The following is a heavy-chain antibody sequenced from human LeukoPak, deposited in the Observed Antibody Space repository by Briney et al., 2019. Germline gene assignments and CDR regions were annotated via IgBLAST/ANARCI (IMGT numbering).Heavy chain of an antibody. Sequence: GGSLRLSCAASGFTFSSFAMNRVRQAPGKGLEWVSTMSGDATNTYYADSVKGRFTISRDNSKTTLFLQMNSLRAEDTAVYYCARGKGYANYVGGQGTLVTVSS. J-gene: IGHJ4*02. CDR2: MSGDATNT. CDR3: ARGKGYANYV. V-gene: IGHV3-23*01. CDR1: GFTFSSFA. D-gene: IGHD4/OR15-4a*01.